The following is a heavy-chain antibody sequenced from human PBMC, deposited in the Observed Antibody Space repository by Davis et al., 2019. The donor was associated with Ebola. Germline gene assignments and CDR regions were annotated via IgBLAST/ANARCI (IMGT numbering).Heavy chain of an antibody. CDR3: ARSGSGIAALFDP. V-gene: IGHV5-51*01. CDR2: IYPGDSDT. CDR1: GYSFTSYW. D-gene: IGHD6-13*01. J-gene: IGHJ5*02. Sequence: GESLKISSKGSGYSFTSYWIGWVRQMPGKGLEWMGIIYPGDSDTRCSPSFQGQVTISADKSISTAYLQWSSLKASDTAMYYCARSGSGIAALFDPWGQGTLVTVSS.